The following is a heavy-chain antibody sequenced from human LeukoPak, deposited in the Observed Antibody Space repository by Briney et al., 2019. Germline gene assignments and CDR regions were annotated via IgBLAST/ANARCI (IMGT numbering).Heavy chain of an antibody. Sequence: ASVKVSCKASGYTFTGYYMHWVRQAPGQGLEWMGWINPNSGGTNYAQKFQGRVTMTRDTSISTAYMELSSLRSEDTAVYYCARGQYSSGSGTNYWGQGTLVTVSS. CDR1: GYTFTGYY. D-gene: IGHD6-19*01. CDR3: ARGQYSSGSGTNY. V-gene: IGHV1-2*02. J-gene: IGHJ4*02. CDR2: INPNSGGT.